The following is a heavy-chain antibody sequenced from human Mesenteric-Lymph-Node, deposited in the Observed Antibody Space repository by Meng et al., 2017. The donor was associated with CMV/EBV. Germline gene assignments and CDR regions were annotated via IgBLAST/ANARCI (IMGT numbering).Heavy chain of an antibody. CDR1: GFSFSNYA. Sequence: GGSLRLSCAASGFSFSNYAMHWVRQAPGKGLEWVSLISNDGSDKFYVNSVKGRFTVSRDNSKNTLYLQMNSLRAEDTAMYYCARASLNRGRWLDWFDWDGEYWGQGALVTVSS. D-gene: IGHD3-9*01. CDR2: ISNDGSDK. J-gene: IGHJ4*02. V-gene: IGHV3-30-3*01. CDR3: ARASLNRGRWLDWFDWDGEY.